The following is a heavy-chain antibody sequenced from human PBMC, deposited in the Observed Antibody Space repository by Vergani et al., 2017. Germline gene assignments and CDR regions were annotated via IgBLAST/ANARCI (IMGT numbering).Heavy chain of an antibody. Sequence: QVQLVQSGAEVKKPGSSVKVSCKASGGTFSSSAISWVPQAPGQGLEWLGEIIPIFGTANYAQKFQGRVTITADEYTSTDYMELSSLGYENTAVYYCARGVGYCSGGSCYGHGGQGTLVTVYS. D-gene: IGHD2-15*01. J-gene: IGHJ4*02. CDR1: GGTFSSSA. V-gene: IGHV1-69*01. CDR2: IIPIFGTA. CDR3: ARGVGYCSGGSCYGH.